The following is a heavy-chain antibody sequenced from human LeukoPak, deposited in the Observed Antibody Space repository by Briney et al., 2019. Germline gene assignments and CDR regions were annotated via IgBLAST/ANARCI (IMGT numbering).Heavy chain of an antibody. CDR2: IYSGGRT. D-gene: IGHD5-24*01. Sequence: GGSLRLSCAASGFTVSSNYMSWVRQAPGKGLEWVSVIYSGGRTYHADSVKGRFTISRHTSKNTLYLQMNSLRAEDTAVYYCARESTPLRGAFDPWGPGTLVTVSS. CDR3: ARESTPLRGAFDP. J-gene: IGHJ5*02. CDR1: GFTVSSNY. V-gene: IGHV3-53*04.